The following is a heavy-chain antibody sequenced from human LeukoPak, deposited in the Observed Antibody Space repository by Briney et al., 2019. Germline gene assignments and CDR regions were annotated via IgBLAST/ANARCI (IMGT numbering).Heavy chain of an antibody. J-gene: IGHJ3*02. CDR2: INIDGSST. CDR3: AREGGDAFDI. Sequence: PGGSLRLPCAASGFTFSSYWMHRVRQAPGKGLVWVSRINIDGSSTSYADSVTGRFTISRDNAKNTLYLQMNSLRAEDTAVYYCAREGGDAFDIWGQGTMVTVSS. D-gene: IGHD2-15*01. V-gene: IGHV3-74*01. CDR1: GFTFSSYW.